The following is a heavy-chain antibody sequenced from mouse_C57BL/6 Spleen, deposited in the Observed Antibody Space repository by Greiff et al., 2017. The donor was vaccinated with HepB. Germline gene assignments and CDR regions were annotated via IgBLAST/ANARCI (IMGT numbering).Heavy chain of an antibody. D-gene: IGHD1-1*01. CDR3: TRWDYGSRRHYYAMDY. CDR1: GYTFTDYE. V-gene: IGHV1-15*01. J-gene: IGHJ4*01. CDR2: IDPETGGT. Sequence: QVQLKESGAELVRPGASVTLSCKASGYTFTDYEMHWVKQTPVHGLEWIGAIDPETGGTAYNQKFKGKAILTADKSSSTAYMELRSLTSEDSAVYYCTRWDYGSRRHYYAMDYWGQGTSVTVSS.